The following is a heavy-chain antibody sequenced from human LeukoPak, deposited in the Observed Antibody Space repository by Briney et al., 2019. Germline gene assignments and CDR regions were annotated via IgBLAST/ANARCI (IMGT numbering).Heavy chain of an antibody. CDR3: ARQTLTRDGYNLGYFDY. V-gene: IGHV1-69*05. D-gene: IGHD5-24*01. CDR1: GGTFSSYA. CDR2: IIPIFGTA. Sequence: SVKVSCKASGGTFSSYAISWERLAPGQGLEWMGGIIPIFGTANYAQKFQGRVTITTDESTSTAYMELSSLRSEDTAVYYCARQTLTRDGYNLGYFDYWGQGTLVTVSS. J-gene: IGHJ4*02.